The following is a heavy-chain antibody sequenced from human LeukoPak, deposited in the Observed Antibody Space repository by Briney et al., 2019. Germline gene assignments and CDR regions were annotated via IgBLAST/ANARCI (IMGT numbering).Heavy chain of an antibody. CDR1: GFTFSSYS. J-gene: IGHJ3*02. CDR3: AGSIGPDDALDI. D-gene: IGHD3-22*01. Sequence: GGSLRLSCAASGFTFSSYSMNWVRQAPGKGLEWVSSISSSSSYTYYADSVRGRFTISRDNAKNSLYLQINSLRAEDTAVYYCAGSIGPDDALDIWGRGTMVSVPS. CDR2: ISSSSSYT. V-gene: IGHV3-21*01.